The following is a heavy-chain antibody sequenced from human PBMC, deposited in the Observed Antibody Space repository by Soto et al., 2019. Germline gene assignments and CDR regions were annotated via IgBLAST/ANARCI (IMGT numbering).Heavy chain of an antibody. D-gene: IGHD6-13*01. Sequence: QLQLQESGPGLVKPSETLSLTCTVSGGSISSSSYYWGWIRQPPGKGLEWIGSIYYSGSTYYNPSLKSRVTIAVDTSTNQFSLKLSSVTAADTAVYYCATHVYFAAGVWFDPWGQGTLVTVSS. J-gene: IGHJ5*02. CDR3: ATHVYFAAGVWFDP. V-gene: IGHV4-39*01. CDR1: GGSISSSSYY. CDR2: IYYSGST.